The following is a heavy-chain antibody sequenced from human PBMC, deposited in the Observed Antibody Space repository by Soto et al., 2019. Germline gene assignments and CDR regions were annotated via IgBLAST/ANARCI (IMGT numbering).Heavy chain of an antibody. D-gene: IGHD3-3*01. CDR1: GGTFSSYA. CDR2: IIPIFGTA. CDR3: ARSTPLNTIFGVVNARFDY. J-gene: IGHJ4*02. Sequence: ASVKVSCKASGGTFSSYAISWVRQAPGQGLEWMGGIIPIFGTANYAQKFQGRVTITADESTSTAYMELSSLRSEDTAVYYCARSTPLNTIFGVVNARFDYWGQGTLVTVSS. V-gene: IGHV1-69*13.